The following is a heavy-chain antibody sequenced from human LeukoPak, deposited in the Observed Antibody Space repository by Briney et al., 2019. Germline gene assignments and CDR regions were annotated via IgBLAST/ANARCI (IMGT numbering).Heavy chain of an antibody. D-gene: IGHD6-13*01. CDR2: IYYGGSA. Sequence: SETLSLSCTVSGGSVGSYYWSWIRQSPGKGLEWIVYIYYGGSANYNPSLKSRATISIDRSKNQFSLKLSSLTAEDTAVYYCARHGSSYSFDYWGQGTLVTVSS. CDR3: ARHGSSYSFDY. V-gene: IGHV4-59*08. CDR1: GGSVGSYY. J-gene: IGHJ4*02.